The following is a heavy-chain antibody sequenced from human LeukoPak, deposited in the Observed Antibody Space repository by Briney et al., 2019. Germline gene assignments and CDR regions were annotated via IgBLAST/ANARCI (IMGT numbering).Heavy chain of an antibody. V-gene: IGHV3-30*04. D-gene: IGHD5-24*01. CDR1: GFTFSSYA. Sequence: GRSLRLSCAASGFTFSSYAMHWVRQAPGKGLEWVAVISYDGSNKYYADSVKGRFTISRDNSKNTLYLQMNSLRAEDTAVYYCASVEVGRWLQRDYWGQGTLVTVSS. CDR2: ISYDGSNK. J-gene: IGHJ4*02. CDR3: ASVEVGRWLQRDY.